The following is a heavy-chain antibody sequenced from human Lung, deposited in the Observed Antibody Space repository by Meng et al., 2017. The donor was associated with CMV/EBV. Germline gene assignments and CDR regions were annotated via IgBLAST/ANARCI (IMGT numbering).Heavy chain of an antibody. CDR1: AYMFTGFY. J-gene: IGHJ4*02. CDR3: AREFSRGWYGDH. V-gene: IGHV1-2*02. D-gene: IGHD6-19*01. Sequence: CRASAYMFTGFYMPCVRRAPGRGLEWMGGLNPNSGGTTYAQKFQGRVTMTRDTSIDTAYMELSRLRSDDTAVYFCAREFSRGWYGDHWGQGTLVTVSS. CDR2: LNPNSGGT.